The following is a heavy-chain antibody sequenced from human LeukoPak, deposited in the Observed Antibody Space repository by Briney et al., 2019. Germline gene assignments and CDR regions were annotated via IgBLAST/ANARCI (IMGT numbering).Heavy chain of an antibody. D-gene: IGHD4-11*01. J-gene: IGHJ6*03. CDR2: IYTSGST. CDR1: GGSISSYY. CDR3: ARDGVTTRGLSYYYYMDV. V-gene: IGHV4-4*07. Sequence: SETLSLTCTVSGGSISSYYWSWIRQPAGKGLEWIGRIYTSGSTNYNPSLKSRVTMSVDTSKNQFSLKLSSVTAADTAVYYCARDGVTTRGLSYYYYMDVWGKGTTVTVSS.